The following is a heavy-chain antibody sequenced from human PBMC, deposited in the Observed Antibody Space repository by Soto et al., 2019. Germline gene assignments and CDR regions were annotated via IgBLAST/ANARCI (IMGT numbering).Heavy chain of an antibody. J-gene: IGHJ4*01. V-gene: IGHV3-15*07. D-gene: IGHD3-16*01. CDR1: GFSFSNAW. CDR2: IKSKTDGGTP. CDR3: TTDSGVTIVFIRLDY. Sequence: GSLRLSCAPSGFSFSNAWINWVRQFPGKGLEWVGRIKSKTDGGTPDFAAPVKGRFAISRDHSNNMAYLQMNSLQTEDTAVYYCTTDSGVTIVFIRLDYWGHGTLVTVS.